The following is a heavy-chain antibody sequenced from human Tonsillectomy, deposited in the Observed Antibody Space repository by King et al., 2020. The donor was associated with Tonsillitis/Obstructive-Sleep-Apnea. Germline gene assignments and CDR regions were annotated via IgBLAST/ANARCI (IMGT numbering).Heavy chain of an antibody. V-gene: IGHV3-23*04. D-gene: IGHD2-2*02. Sequence: VQLVESGGDLVQPGGSLRLSCVASGFTFNNYAMSWVRQAPGKGLEWVSTISGRGGSTYYADSVKGRFTISRDNSKNKLYRQMNSLRAEDKAIYYCAKVDCSSTSCYTVDYWGQGTLVTVSS. CDR2: ISGRGGST. CDR3: AKVDCSSTSCYTVDY. J-gene: IGHJ4*02. CDR1: GFTFNNYA.